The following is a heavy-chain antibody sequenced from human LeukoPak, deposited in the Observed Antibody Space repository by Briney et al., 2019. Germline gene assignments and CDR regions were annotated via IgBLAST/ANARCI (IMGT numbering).Heavy chain of an antibody. V-gene: IGHV1-18*01. Sequence: GASVKVSCKASGYTFTSYGISWVRQAPGQGLEWMGWISAYNGNTNYAQKLQGRVTITRNTSISTAYMELSSLRSEDTAVYYCARAVLRYFDWLPYYYYYYYMDVWGKGTTVTVSS. D-gene: IGHD3-9*01. CDR2: ISAYNGNT. CDR1: GYTFTSYG. J-gene: IGHJ6*03. CDR3: ARAVLRYFDWLPYYYYYYYMDV.